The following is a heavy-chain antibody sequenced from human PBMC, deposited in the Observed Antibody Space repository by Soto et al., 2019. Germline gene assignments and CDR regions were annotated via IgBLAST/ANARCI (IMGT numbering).Heavy chain of an antibody. CDR2: IIPIFGTA. D-gene: IGHD3-10*01. J-gene: IGHJ6*02. V-gene: IGHV1-69*01. CDR1: GGTFSSYA. CDR3: ASHYYGSGRRNDYYYYGMDV. Sequence: QVQLVQSGAEVKKPGSSVKVSCKASGGTFSSYAISWVRQAPGQGLEWMGGIIPIFGTANYAQKFQGRVTITADESTSTAYMELSSLRSEDTAVYYCASHYYGSGRRNDYYYYGMDVWGQGTTVTVSS.